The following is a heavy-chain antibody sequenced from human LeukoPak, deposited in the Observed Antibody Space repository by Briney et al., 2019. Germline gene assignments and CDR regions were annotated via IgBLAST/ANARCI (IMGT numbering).Heavy chain of an antibody. J-gene: IGHJ4*02. CDR1: GFTSSNYA. D-gene: IGHD3-10*01. Sequence: SGGSLRLSYAASGFTSSNYAMTWVRQAPGKGLQWVSIIGGSGDSIYYADSVKGRFTISRDNSQNTLYLQMNSLSAEDTAVYYCAKGHSGSYSPLFHYWGQGTLVTVSS. CDR2: IGGSGDSI. V-gene: IGHV3-23*01. CDR3: AKGHSGSYSPLFHY.